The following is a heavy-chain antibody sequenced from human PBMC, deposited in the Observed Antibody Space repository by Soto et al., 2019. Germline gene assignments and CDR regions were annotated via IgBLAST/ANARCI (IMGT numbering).Heavy chain of an antibody. D-gene: IGHD5-12*01. V-gene: IGHV3-13*01. CDR3: ARGFAVATIGMGY. CDR1: GFTFSSYD. J-gene: IGHJ4*02. Sequence: GGSLRLSCAASGFTFSSYDMHWVRQATGKGLEWVSAIGTAGDTYYPGSVKGRFTISRENAKNSLYLQMNSLRAEDTAVYYCARGFAVATIGMGYWGQGTLVTVSS. CDR2: IGTAGDT.